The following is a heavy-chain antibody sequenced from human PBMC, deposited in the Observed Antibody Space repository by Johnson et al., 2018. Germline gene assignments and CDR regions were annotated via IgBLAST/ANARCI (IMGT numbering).Heavy chain of an antibody. V-gene: IGHV3-33*01. CDR1: GFTFSSYG. CDR3: TPPGYTPNFQH. CDR2: IWYDGSNK. Sequence: QVQLVESGGGVVQPGRSXRLSCAASGFTFSSYGMHWVRQAPGKGLEWVAVIWYDGSNKYYADSVKGRFTISRDNSKNTRYLQMNSLKTEDTAVYYCTPPGYTPNFQHWGQGTLVTVSS. J-gene: IGHJ1*01. D-gene: IGHD6-13*01.